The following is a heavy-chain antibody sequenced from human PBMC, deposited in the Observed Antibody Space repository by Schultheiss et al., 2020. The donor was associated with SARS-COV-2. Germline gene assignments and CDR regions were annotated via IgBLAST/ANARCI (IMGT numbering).Heavy chain of an antibody. Sequence: GGSLRLSCAASGFTFSSYWMSWVRQAPGKGLEWVSAISGSGGSTYYADSVKGRFTISRDNSKNTLYLQMNSLRAEDTAVYYCACIMITFGGVIVRTVDYWGQGTLVTVSS. CDR3: ACIMITFGGVIVRTVDY. D-gene: IGHD3-16*02. V-gene: IGHV3-23*01. J-gene: IGHJ4*02. CDR1: GFTFSSYW. CDR2: ISGSGGST.